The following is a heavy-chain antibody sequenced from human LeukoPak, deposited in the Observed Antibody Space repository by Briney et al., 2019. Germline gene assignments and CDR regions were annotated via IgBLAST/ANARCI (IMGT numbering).Heavy chain of an antibody. CDR3: TPQYLRFGESDAFDI. CDR1: GFTFSSYA. Sequence: GGSLRLSCAASGFTFSSYAMSWVRQAPGKGLEWVGRIKSKTDGGTTDYAAPVKGRFTISRDDSKNTLYLQMNSLKTEDTAVYYCTPQYLRFGESDAFDIWGQGTMVTVSS. J-gene: IGHJ3*02. V-gene: IGHV3-15*01. CDR2: IKSKTDGGTT. D-gene: IGHD3-10*01.